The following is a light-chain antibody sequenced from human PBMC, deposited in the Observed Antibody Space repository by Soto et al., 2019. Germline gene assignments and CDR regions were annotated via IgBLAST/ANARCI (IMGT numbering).Light chain of an antibody. V-gene: IGKV3-15*01. CDR3: QQYNNWPFIT. CDR2: GAS. Sequence: EIVMTQSPATLSVSPGERATLSCRASQSVRGNLAWYQQRPGQSPRLLIYGASSRATGIPARFSGSGSGTEFTLSISSLQPEDFAVYYCQQYNNWPFITFGQGTKVDIK. J-gene: IGKJ1*01. CDR1: QSVRGN.